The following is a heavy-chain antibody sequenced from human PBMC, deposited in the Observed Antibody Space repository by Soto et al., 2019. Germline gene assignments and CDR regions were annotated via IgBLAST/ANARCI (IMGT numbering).Heavy chain of an antibody. CDR3: ASASPPLVLHY. J-gene: IGHJ4*02. CDR1: GGTFSSYT. Sequence: QAQLVQSGAEVKKPGSSVKVSCKASGGTFSSYTISWVRQAPGQGLEWMGRIIPILGIANYAQKFQGRVTITADKSTSTAYMELSSLRSEDTAVYYCASASPPLVLHYWGQGTLVTVSS. D-gene: IGHD6-6*01. V-gene: IGHV1-69*02. CDR2: IIPILGIA.